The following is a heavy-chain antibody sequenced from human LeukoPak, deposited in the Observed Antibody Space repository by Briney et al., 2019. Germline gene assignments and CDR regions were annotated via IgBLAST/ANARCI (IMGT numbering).Heavy chain of an antibody. CDR2: IYSDNT. V-gene: IGHV3-53*01. CDR3: ARDHRGIYSPFDY. D-gene: IGHD2-21*01. J-gene: IGHJ4*02. CDR1: GFTVSSNS. Sequence: GGSLRLSCTVSGFTVSSNSMSWVRQAPGKGLEWVSFIYSDNTHYSDSVKGRFTISRDNSKNTLYLQMNSLRAEDTAVYYCARDHRGIYSPFDYWGQGTLVTVSS.